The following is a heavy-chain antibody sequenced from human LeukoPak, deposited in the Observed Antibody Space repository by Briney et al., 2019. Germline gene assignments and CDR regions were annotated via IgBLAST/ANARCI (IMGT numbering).Heavy chain of an antibody. CDR3: AREGFYDSSGYYRPVDY. V-gene: IGHV4-61*02. J-gene: IGHJ4*02. Sequence: SETLSLTCTVSGGSISSGSYYWSWIRQPAGKGLEWIGRIYTSGSTNYNPSLKSRVTISVDTSKNQFSLKLSSVTAADTAVYYCAREGFYDSSGYYRPVDYWGQGTLVTVSS. CDR2: IYTSGST. D-gene: IGHD3-22*01. CDR1: GGSISSGSYY.